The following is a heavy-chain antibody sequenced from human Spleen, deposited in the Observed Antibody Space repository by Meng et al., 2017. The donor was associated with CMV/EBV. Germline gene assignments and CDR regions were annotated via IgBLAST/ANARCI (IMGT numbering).Heavy chain of an antibody. CDR1: GGTYSRYP. J-gene: IGHJ4*02. Sequence: GGTYSRYPMSGERQDHGQGLGGKGRIIPILGIANKAKKFQGRVTVTADKSTSTAYMELSSLRSEDTAVYYCASSGGGIAVAGDFDYWGQGTLVTVSS. CDR3: ASSGGGIAVAGDFDY. D-gene: IGHD6-19*01. V-gene: IGHV1-69*02. CDR2: IIPILGIA.